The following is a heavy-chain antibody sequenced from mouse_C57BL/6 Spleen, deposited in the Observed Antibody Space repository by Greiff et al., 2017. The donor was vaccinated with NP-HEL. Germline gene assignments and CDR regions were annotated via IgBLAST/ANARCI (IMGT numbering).Heavy chain of an antibody. CDR2: IRSKSNNYAT. V-gene: IGHV10-1*01. D-gene: IGHD3-1*01. Sequence: EVQVVESGGGLVQPKGSLKLSCAASGFSFNTYAMNWVRQAPGKGLEWVARIRSKSNNYATYYADSVKDRFTISRDDSESMLYLQMNNLKTEDTAMYYCVRHSGYFDYWGQGTTLTVSS. CDR3: VRHSGYFDY. J-gene: IGHJ2*01. CDR1: GFSFNTYA.